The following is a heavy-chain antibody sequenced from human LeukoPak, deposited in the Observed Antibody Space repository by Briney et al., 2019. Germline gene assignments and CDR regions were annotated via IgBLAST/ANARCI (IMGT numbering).Heavy chain of an antibody. Sequence: ASVKVSCKASGYTFTNYGISWVRQAPGQGLEWLGWIGPYNGNTYYAQNFQGRVTMTTDTATSTAYMELMSLRSDDTAVYYCARQAMVTPSGWDYWGQGTLVTVSS. CDR2: IGPYNGNT. CDR1: GYTFTNYG. CDR3: ARQAMVTPSGWDY. D-gene: IGHD4-17*01. J-gene: IGHJ4*02. V-gene: IGHV1-18*01.